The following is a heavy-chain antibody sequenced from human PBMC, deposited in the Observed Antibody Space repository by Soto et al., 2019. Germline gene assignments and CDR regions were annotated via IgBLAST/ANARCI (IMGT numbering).Heavy chain of an antibody. CDR2: ISGSGGST. Sequence: EVQLLESGGGSVQPGGSLRLSCAASGFTFSSYAMNWVRQAPGKGLEWVSVISGSGGSTYYADSVKGRFTISRDNSKNTLYLQMNSLRAEDTAVYYCARRGSGSYYDYWGQGTLVTVSS. CDR3: ARRGSGSYYDY. V-gene: IGHV3-23*01. CDR1: GFTFSSYA. J-gene: IGHJ4*02. D-gene: IGHD1-26*01.